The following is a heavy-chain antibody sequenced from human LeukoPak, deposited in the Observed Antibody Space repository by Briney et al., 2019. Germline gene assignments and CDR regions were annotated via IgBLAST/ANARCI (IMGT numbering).Heavy chain of an antibody. CDR1: GFTFSGSA. J-gene: IGHJ4*02. V-gene: IGHV3-73*01. CDR2: IRSKTNSYAT. Sequence: GRSLRLSCAASGFTFSGSAMHWVRQASGKGLEWVGRIRSKTNSYATAYAASVKGRFTISRDDSKNTAYLQMNSLKTEDTAVYYCTRLWARQGYWGQGTLVTVSS. D-gene: IGHD6-6*01. CDR3: TRLWARQGY.